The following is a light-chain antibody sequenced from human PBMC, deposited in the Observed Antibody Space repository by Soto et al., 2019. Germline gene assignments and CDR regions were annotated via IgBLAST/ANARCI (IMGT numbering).Light chain of an antibody. J-gene: IGKJ5*01. V-gene: IGKV1-39*01. CDR1: QSIRNY. Sequence: DIQLTQSPSSLSASVGDRVTITCRASQSIRNYLNWYQQKPGKPPKLLIYGASRLESGVPSRFRGSESGTVFTLTISSLQPEDFATYVCQQTYNIQITFGQWTRLENK. CDR3: QQTYNIQIT. CDR2: GAS.